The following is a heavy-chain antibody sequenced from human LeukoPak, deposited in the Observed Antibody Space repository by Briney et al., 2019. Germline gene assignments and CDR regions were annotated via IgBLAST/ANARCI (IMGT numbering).Heavy chain of an antibody. CDR3: ARDSSSNAFDI. D-gene: IGHD6-6*01. CDR2: IFASGST. J-gene: IGHJ3*02. Sequence: SETLSLTCTVSGGSISTNYWSWIRQPAGKGLEWIGRIFASGSTNYNPSLKSRVTMSVDTSKNQFSLKLTSVTAADTAVYYCARDSSSNAFDIWGQGTMVTVPS. CDR1: GGSISTNY. V-gene: IGHV4-4*07.